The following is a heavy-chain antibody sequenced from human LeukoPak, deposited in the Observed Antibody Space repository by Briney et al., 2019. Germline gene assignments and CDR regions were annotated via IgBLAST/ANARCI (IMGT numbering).Heavy chain of an antibody. J-gene: IGHJ4*02. D-gene: IGHD6-19*01. Sequence: GGSLRLSCSASGFTFSSYWVTWVRQTPGKGLEWLANIMQDGSDKYYVDSVKGRFTISRDNAKNSLYLQMSSLRVEDTAVYYCARRAAVAGIFDYWGQGTLVTVSS. CDR2: IMQDGSDK. CDR3: ARRAAVAGIFDY. V-gene: IGHV3-7*01. CDR1: GFTFSSYW.